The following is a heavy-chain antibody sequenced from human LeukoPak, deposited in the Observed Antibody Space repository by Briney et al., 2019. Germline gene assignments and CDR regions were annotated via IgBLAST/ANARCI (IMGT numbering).Heavy chain of an antibody. CDR3: ARDPDYGGNSFDY. CDR1: GGSISSGSYY. J-gene: IGHJ4*02. CDR2: IYTGGST. V-gene: IGHV4-61*02. Sequence: SETLSLTCTVSGGSISSGSYYWSWIRQPAGKGLEWIGRIYTGGSTNYNPSLKSRVTISVDTSKNQFSLKLSSVTAADTAVYYCARDPDYGGNSFDYWGQGTLVTVSS. D-gene: IGHD4-23*01.